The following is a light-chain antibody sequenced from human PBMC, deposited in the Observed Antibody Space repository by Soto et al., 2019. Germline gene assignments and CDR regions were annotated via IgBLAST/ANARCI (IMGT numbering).Light chain of an antibody. CDR1: QSFSSTY. CDR2: GES. CDR3: QKYGSSPIT. V-gene: IGKV3-20*01. J-gene: IGKJ5*01. Sequence: ELVLTQSPGTLSLSPGDSATLSCRGSQSFSSTYLAWYQQKTGQAPRLLVYGESSRATGIPDRLSGFGSGTDLNLTISRLEPEDFAVYFCQKYGSSPITCGQGTRLEIK.